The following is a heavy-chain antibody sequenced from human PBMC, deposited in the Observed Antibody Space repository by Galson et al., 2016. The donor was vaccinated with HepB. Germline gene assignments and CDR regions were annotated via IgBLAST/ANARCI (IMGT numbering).Heavy chain of an antibody. D-gene: IGHD2-8*01. J-gene: IGHJ6*02. CDR1: GGSFSDYY. V-gene: IGHV4-34*01. CDR3: AGVMRYPHYYYAMDV. Sequence: ETLSLTCAVYGGSFSDYYWTWIRQPPGKGLEWIGEINDSGSTTFNPSLRGRVTMSLDTSKRQFYMKVRSVTAADTAVDYCAGVMRYPHYYYAMDVWGQGTTVIVSS. CDR2: INDSGST.